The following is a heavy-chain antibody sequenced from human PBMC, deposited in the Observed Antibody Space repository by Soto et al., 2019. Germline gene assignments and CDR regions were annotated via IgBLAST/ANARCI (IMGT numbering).Heavy chain of an antibody. CDR1: GYTFTSYA. CDR2: INPSGGST. Sequence: ASVKVSCKASGYTFTSYAMHWVRQAPGQGLEWMGIINPSGGSTSYAQKFQGRVTMTRDTSTSTVYMELSSLRSEDTAVYYCARAQPKDLLITTIYYYYYGMDVWGQGTTVTVSS. CDR3: ARAQPKDLLITTIYYYYYGMDV. V-gene: IGHV1-46*01. J-gene: IGHJ6*02. D-gene: IGHD3-3*01.